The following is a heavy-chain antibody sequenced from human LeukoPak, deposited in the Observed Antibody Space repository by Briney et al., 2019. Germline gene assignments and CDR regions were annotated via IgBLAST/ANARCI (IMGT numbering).Heavy chain of an antibody. D-gene: IGHD1-1*01. CDR1: GYTFTSYG. V-gene: IGHV1-18*01. CDR2: ISAYNGHR. J-gene: IGHJ4*02. CDR3: ARDVGSGWNLDY. Sequence: GASVKVSCKASGYTFTSYGISWVRQAPGQGLEWLGCISAYNGHRNYAQKVQGRVTVTTDTSTNTAYMELRSLRSDDTAVYYCARDVGSGWNLDYWGQGTLVTVSS.